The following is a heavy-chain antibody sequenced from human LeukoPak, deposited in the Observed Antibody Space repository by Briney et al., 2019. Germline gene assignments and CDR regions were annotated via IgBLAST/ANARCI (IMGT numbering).Heavy chain of an antibody. CDR2: IRGNGKT. Sequence: GGSLRLSCAVSGFSASDYYMNWVRQAPGMGLEWVSLIRGNGKTFYADSAKGRFIISRDDSKNMVYLQMNSLTAEDTAVYYCTRDWTFWGQGTLVTVSS. V-gene: IGHV3-66*01. CDR3: TRDWTF. CDR1: GFSASDYY. D-gene: IGHD3/OR15-3a*01. J-gene: IGHJ4*02.